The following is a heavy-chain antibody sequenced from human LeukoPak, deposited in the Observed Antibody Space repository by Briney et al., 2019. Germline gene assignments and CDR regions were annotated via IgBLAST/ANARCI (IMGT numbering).Heavy chain of an antibody. D-gene: IGHD6-19*01. CDR3: ARDRDGSGWYSWFDP. J-gene: IGHJ5*02. CDR1: GGSISSYY. CDR2: IYYSGST. Sequence: SETLSLTCTVAGGSISSYYWSWIRQPPGKGLEWIGYIYYSGSTNYNPSLKSRVTISVDTSKHQFSLKLSSVTAADTAVYYCARDRDGSGWYSWFDPWGQGTLVTVSS. V-gene: IGHV4-59*12.